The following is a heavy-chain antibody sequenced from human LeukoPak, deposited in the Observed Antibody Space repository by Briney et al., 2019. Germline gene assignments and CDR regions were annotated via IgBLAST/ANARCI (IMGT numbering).Heavy chain of an antibody. CDR3: ARWYGQEVGRDYYYYMDV. CDR1: GFTVSSNY. D-gene: IGHD3-10*01. CDR2: IYSGGST. Sequence: PGGSLILSCAASGFTVSSNYMSWVRQAPGKGLEWVSAIYSGGSTYYADSVKGRFTISRDNSKNTLYLQMNSLRAEDTAVYYCARWYGQEVGRDYYYYMDVWGKGTTVTVSS. V-gene: IGHV3-53*01. J-gene: IGHJ6*03.